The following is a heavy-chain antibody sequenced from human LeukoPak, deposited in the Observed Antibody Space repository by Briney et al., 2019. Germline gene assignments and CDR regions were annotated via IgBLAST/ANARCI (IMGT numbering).Heavy chain of an antibody. CDR3: ANGTLEEMYYYFYGMDV. V-gene: IGHV3-30*18. CDR1: GLTFSSYC. D-gene: IGHD1-7*01. J-gene: IGHJ6*02. Sequence: GSSLRLSCAPSGLTFSSYCMQWVHQAPRNGLEWVAVIEYYGSNNYYTKSMKGRFTISRDNSQNTLYLQMNSLRAEDTAVYCCANGTLEEMYYYFYGMDVWGQGTTVTVP. CDR2: IEYYGSNN.